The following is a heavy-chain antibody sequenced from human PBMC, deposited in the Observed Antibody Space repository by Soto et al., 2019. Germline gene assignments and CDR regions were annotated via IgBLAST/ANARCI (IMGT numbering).Heavy chain of an antibody. J-gene: IGHJ6*02. V-gene: IGHV2-70*01. D-gene: IGHD3-10*01. CDR2: IDWDDDK. Sequence: SGPTLVNPTQTLTLTCTFSGFSLSTSGMCVSWIRQPPGKALEWLALIDWDDDKYYSTSLKTRLTISKDTSKNQVVLTMTNMDPVDTATYYCARMPGFSYYYGMDVWGPGATVTVYS. CDR1: GFSLSTSGMC. CDR3: ARMPGFSYYYGMDV.